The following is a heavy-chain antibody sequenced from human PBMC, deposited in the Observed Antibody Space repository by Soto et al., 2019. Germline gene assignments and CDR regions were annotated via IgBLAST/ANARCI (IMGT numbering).Heavy chain of an antibody. CDR3: ARVWIPSYDFLSGYSHDAFDI. Sequence: GGSLRLFCAASGFTFSSYGMHCVRQAPGKGLEWVAAISYDGSNKYYADSVKGRFTISRDNAKNTLYLQMNSLRAEDTAVYYCARVWIPSYDFLSGYSHDAFDIWGQGTMVTVSS. V-gene: IGHV3-30*03. J-gene: IGHJ3*02. D-gene: IGHD3-3*01. CDR2: ISYDGSNK. CDR1: GFTFSSYG.